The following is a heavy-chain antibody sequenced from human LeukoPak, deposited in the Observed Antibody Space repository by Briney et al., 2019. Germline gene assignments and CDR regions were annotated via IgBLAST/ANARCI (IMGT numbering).Heavy chain of an antibody. CDR3: AKDRGGSYTLSLDY. CDR1: GFTFSNYW. V-gene: IGHV3-7*03. Sequence: WGSLSLSCAASGFTFSNYWIHWVRQAPGKGLEWVAGIKDDGSEKYYVDSVKGRFTISRDNAKNSLYLQMNSLRAEDTAVYYCAKDRGGSYTLSLDYWGQGTLVTVSS. J-gene: IGHJ4*02. CDR2: IKDDGSEK. D-gene: IGHD1-26*01.